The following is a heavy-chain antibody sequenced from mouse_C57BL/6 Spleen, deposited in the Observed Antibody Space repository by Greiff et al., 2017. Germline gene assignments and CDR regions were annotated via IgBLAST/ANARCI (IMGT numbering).Heavy chain of an antibody. CDR3: VRHYYGRGAMDY. CDR1: GFSFNTYA. CDR2: IRSKSNNYAT. V-gene: IGHV10-1*01. J-gene: IGHJ4*01. Sequence: EVQLVESGGGLVQPKGSLKLSCAASGFSFNTYAMNWVRQAPGKGLEWVARIRSKSNNYATYYADSVKDRFTISRDDSESMLYLQMNNLKTEDTAMYYCVRHYYGRGAMDYWGQGTSVTVSS. D-gene: IGHD1-1*01.